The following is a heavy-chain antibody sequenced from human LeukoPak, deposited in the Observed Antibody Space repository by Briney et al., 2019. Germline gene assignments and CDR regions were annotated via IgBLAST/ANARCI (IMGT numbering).Heavy chain of an antibody. CDR1: GGSISSYY. CDR2: IYFSGKT. CDR3: ARVRYGSGETFDY. Sequence: SETLSLTCTVSGGSISSYYWSWIRQPPGRRLEWIGYIYFSGKTNYNPSLKSRVTTSVDTFKNQFFLNLTSVTAADTAFYYCARVRYGSGETFDYWGQGTLVTVSS. V-gene: IGHV4-59*01. J-gene: IGHJ4*02. D-gene: IGHD3-10*01.